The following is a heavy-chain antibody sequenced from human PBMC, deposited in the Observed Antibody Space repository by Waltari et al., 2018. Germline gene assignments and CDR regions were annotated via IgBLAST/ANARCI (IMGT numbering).Heavy chain of an antibody. V-gene: IGHV3-21*01. CDR2: ISSSSSYI. D-gene: IGHD3-10*01. CDR3: ARTKAGYFDY. J-gene: IGHJ4*02. Sequence: EVQLVESGGGLVKPGGSLRLSCAAYGFTFSSYSMNWVRQAPGEGLEWVSSISSSSSYIYYADSVKGRFTISRDNAKNSLYLQMNSLRAEDTAVYYCARTKAGYFDYWGQGTLVTVSS. CDR1: GFTFSSYS.